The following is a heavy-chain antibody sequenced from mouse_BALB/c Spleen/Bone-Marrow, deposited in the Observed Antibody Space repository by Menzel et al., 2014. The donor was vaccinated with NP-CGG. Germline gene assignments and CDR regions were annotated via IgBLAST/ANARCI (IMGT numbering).Heavy chain of an antibody. CDR2: INPTSGYT. CDR3: ARRDDGYVYFDY. Sequence: VQRVESGAELARPGASVKMSCRASGYTFTTYMIHWVRQRPGQGLEWIGYINPTSGYTNYNQKFKDKATLTADKSSSTAYMQLSSLTSEDSAVYYCARRDDGYVYFDYWGQGTTLTVSS. V-gene: IGHV1-4*01. J-gene: IGHJ2*01. CDR1: GYTFTTYM. D-gene: IGHD2-3*01.